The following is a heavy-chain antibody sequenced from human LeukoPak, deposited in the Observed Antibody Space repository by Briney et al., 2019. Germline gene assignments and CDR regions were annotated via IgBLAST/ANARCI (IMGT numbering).Heavy chain of an antibody. V-gene: IGHV3-21*01. CDR3: ARKGYSYGYPFDY. J-gene: IGHJ4*02. D-gene: IGHD5-18*01. CDR1: GFTFSSYS. Sequence: PGGSLRLSCAASGFTFSSYSMNWVRQAPGKGLEWVSSISSSSSYIYYADSVKGRFTISRDNAKNSLYLQMNSLRAEDTAVYYCARKGYSYGYPFDYWGQGTLVAVSS. CDR2: ISSSSSYI.